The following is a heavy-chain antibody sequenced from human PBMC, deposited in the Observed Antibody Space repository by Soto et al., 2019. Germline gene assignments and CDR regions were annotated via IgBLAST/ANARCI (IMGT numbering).Heavy chain of an antibody. CDR3: ARDRDDYGSGNYYNRIDF. J-gene: IGHJ4*02. Sequence: QVQLVQSGAEVKKPGSSVKVSCKASGGIFSTYAIIWLRQAPGQGLEWMGGIIPLFGTPNYAQRFQGRVTITADESTSTAYMELSRLRSEDTAVYYCARDRDDYGSGNYYNRIDFWGQGTLVTVSP. CDR2: IIPLFGTP. D-gene: IGHD3-10*01. V-gene: IGHV1-69*01. CDR1: GGIFSTYA.